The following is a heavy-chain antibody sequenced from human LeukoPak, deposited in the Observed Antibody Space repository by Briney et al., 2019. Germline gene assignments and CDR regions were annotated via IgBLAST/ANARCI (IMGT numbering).Heavy chain of an antibody. CDR2: ISYDGSNK. J-gene: IGHJ4*02. CDR3: AKIDLDTMVRGAPRVDY. CDR1: GFTFSSYG. Sequence: GGSLRLSCAASGFTFSSYGMHWVRQAPGKGLEWVAVISYDGSNKYYADSVKGRFTISRDNSKNTLYLQMNSLRAEDTAVYYCAKIDLDTMVRGAPRVDYWGQGTLVTVSS. D-gene: IGHD3-10*01. V-gene: IGHV3-30*18.